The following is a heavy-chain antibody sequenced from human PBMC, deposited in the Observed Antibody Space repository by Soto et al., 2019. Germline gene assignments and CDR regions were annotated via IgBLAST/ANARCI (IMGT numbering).Heavy chain of an antibody. V-gene: IGHV1-69*02. CDR2: IIPIIGII. D-gene: IGHD3-22*01. Sequence: SVKVSCKASGGTFSTYTITWVRQAPGQGLEWMGRIIPIIGIINYAQKFQGRVTITADKFTGTAYMELTRLRSDDTAVYYCAGVPDSHYDDRHASHYPWGQGTLVTVSS. J-gene: IGHJ5*02. CDR3: AGVPDSHYDDRHASHYP. CDR1: GGTFSTYT.